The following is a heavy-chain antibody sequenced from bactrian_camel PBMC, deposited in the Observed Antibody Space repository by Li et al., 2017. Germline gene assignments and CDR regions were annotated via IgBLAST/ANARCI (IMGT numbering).Heavy chain of an antibody. CDR3: AANVAGTDLTAFDY. D-gene: IGHD6*01. CDR2: IANDHGST. V-gene: IGHV3S42*01. Sequence: VQLVESGGGLVQPGGSLRLSCAASGFTFSSYAMGWVRQAPGKGLEWVSAIANDHGSTTYSDSVKGRFTISRDNAKNTLYLQLNSLKTEDTAMYYCAANVAGTDLTAFDYWGQGTQVTVS. J-gene: IGHJ6*01. CDR1: GFTFSSYA.